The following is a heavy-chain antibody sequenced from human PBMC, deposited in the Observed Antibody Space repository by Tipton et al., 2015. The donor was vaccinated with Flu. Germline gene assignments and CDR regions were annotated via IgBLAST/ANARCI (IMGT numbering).Heavy chain of an antibody. V-gene: IGHV4-39*07. Sequence: TLSFTCTVSGDSISSSSYYWGWIRQPPGKGLEWIGSIYYSGSTYYNPSLKSRVTISVDTSKNQFSLKLSSVTAADTAVYYCAREGRREQLALDYWGQGTLVTVSS. CDR1: GDSISSSSYY. CDR2: IYYSGST. J-gene: IGHJ4*02. D-gene: IGHD6-6*01. CDR3: AREGRREQLALDY.